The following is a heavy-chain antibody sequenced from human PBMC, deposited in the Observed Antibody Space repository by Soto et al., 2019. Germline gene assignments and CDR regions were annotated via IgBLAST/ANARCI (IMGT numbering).Heavy chain of an antibody. J-gene: IGHJ6*03. D-gene: IGHD4-17*01. V-gene: IGHV4-39*01. CDR1: GGSISSSSYY. Sequence: SETLSLTCTVSGGSISSSSYYWGWIRQPPGKGLEWIGSIYYSGSTYYNPSLKSRVTISVDTSKNQFSLKLSSVTAADTAVCYCARHFVSLDDYGDYGTVDYYYYYMDVWGKGTTVTVSS. CDR2: IYYSGST. CDR3: ARHFVSLDDYGDYGTVDYYYYYMDV.